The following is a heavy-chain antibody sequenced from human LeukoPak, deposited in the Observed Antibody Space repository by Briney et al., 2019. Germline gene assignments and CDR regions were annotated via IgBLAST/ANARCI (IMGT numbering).Heavy chain of an antibody. D-gene: IGHD1-20*01. CDR3: ARLLVYNSVGEAFDH. V-gene: IGHV3-21*01. CDR2: ISSGSSAI. J-gene: IGHJ4*02. CDR1: GFTFTTYS. Sequence: GGSLRLSCEASGFTFTTYSMTWVRQAPGKGLEWVSIISSGSSAIFSADALKGRFTISRDDAKNSLYLQMNSLRAEDTAVYYCARLLVYNSVGEAFDHWGQGTLVTVSS.